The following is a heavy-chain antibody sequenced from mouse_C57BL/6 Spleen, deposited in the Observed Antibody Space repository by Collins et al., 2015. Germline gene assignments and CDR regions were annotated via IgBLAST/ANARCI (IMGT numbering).Heavy chain of an antibody. J-gene: IGHJ2*01. CDR2: ISYSGVT. D-gene: IGHD1-1*01. V-gene: IGHV3-2*02. CDR3: ARGPLLRLFFFDY. CDR1: GYSITSDYA. Sequence: DVQLQESGPGLVKPSQSLSLTCTVTGYSITSDYAWHWIRQFPGNKLEWMGYISYSGVTTYNPSLKSRISITRDTSKNQFFLQSISVTTEDTATYYCARGPLLRLFFFDYWGQGTTLTVSS.